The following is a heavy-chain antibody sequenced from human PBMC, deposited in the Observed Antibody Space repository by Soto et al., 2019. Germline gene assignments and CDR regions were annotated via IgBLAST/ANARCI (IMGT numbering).Heavy chain of an antibody. CDR1: GGTFSSYS. CDR2: VIPILGMA. J-gene: IGHJ5*02. V-gene: IGHV1-69*02. CDR3: ARGGAVVVPGAVDRHNSFDP. Sequence: QVQLVQSGAEVKKPGSSVKVSCEASGGTFSSYSFSWVRQAPGQGLEWMGRVIPILGMANYAQKFQGRVTMTADKSTXTXYXXMSSLRSEDTAVYYCARGGAVVVPGAVDRHNSFDPWGQGTLVTVSS. D-gene: IGHD2-2*01.